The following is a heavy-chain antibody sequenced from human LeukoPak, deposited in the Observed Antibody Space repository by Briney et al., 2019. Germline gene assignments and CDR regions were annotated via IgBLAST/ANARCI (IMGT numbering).Heavy chain of an antibody. CDR1: GGSISSYY. CDR3: ARGRIAVADYYFDY. J-gene: IGHJ4*02. V-gene: IGHV4-4*07. D-gene: IGHD6-19*01. Sequence: SETLSLTCTVSGGSISSYYWSWIRQPAGKGLEWIGRIYTSGSTNYNPSLKSRVTMSVDTSKNQFSLKLSSVTAADTAVYYCARGRIAVADYYFDYWGQGTLVTVSS. CDR2: IYTSGST.